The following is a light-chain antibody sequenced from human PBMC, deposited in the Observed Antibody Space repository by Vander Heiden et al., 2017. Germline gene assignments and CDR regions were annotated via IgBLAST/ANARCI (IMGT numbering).Light chain of an antibody. Sequence: ITQSPSSLSASIADRVTITSLASQDSNNHLAWYQQKPGKAPKLLIYGASTLESGVPDRFSGSGSGTDFTLTISSLQADDVATYYCQKCDGSPWTFGEGTKVEIK. J-gene: IGKJ1*01. CDR3: QKCDGSPWT. CDR1: QDSNNH. CDR2: GAS. V-gene: IGKV1-27*01.